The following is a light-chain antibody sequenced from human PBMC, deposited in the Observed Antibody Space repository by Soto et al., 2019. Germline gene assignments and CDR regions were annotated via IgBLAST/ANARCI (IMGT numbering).Light chain of an antibody. CDR3: QQYNSYSMYT. J-gene: IGKJ2*01. CDR1: QTISNW. V-gene: IGKV1-5*01. CDR2: DAS. Sequence: DIQLTQSPSTLSASVGDRVTITCRVSQTISNWLAWYQQKPGTSPKLLIYDASSLESGVTSRFSGSGSGTDFTLTISSLQPDDFATYYCQQYNSYSMYTFGQGTKLEIK.